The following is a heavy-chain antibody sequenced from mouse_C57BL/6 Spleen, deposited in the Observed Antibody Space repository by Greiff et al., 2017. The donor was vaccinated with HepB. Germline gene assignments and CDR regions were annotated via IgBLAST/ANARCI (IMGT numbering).Heavy chain of an antibody. D-gene: IGHD4-1*01. CDR1: GYTFTSYW. CDR3: ARSGTRIWFAY. V-gene: IGHV1-52*01. Sequence: VQLQQPGAELVRPGSSVKLSCKASGYTFTSYWMHWVKQRPIQGLEWIGNIDPSDSETHYNQKFKDKATLTVDKSSSTAYMQLSSLTSEDSAVYYCARSGTRIWFAYWGQGTLVTVSA. J-gene: IGHJ3*01. CDR2: IDPSDSET.